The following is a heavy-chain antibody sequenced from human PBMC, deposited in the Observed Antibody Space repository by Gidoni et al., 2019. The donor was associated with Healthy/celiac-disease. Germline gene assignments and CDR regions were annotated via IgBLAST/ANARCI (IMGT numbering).Heavy chain of an antibody. J-gene: IGHJ6*02. CDR2: IYTSGSP. D-gene: IGHD3-3*01. V-gene: IGHV4-4*07. CDR1: VGSISSYY. Sequence: QVQLQESGPGLVKPSETLSLTCTVSVGSISSYYWSWIRQPAGKGLEWIGRIYTSGSPNYNPSLKSRVTMSVDTSKNQFSLKLSSVTAADTAVYYCAGQDYDFPPDYYYGMDVWGQGTTVTVSS. CDR3: AGQDYDFPPDYYYGMDV.